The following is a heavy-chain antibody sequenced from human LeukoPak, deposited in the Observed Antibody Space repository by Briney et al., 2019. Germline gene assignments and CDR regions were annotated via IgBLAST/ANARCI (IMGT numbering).Heavy chain of an antibody. Sequence: PGGSPRLSCAPSGFTSTSFGMHTVRQAPGKGLERVAVISYDGSSKYQADSPKGRFTISTDKPKNTLYLQKNSHRAEDTAVYYCARDETSTGYPVGLDVWGQGTTVTVSS. V-gene: IGHV3-30*03. CDR3: ARDETSTGYPVGLDV. D-gene: IGHD3-22*01. J-gene: IGHJ6*02. CDR1: GFTSTSFG. CDR2: ISYDGSSK.